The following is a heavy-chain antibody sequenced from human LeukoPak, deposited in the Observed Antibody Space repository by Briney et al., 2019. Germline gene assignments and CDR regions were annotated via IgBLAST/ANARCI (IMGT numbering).Heavy chain of an antibody. Sequence: GGSLRLSCAASGFTFDDYAMHWVRHAPGKGLEWVPGISWNSGSIGYADSVKGRFTISRDNAKNSLYLQMNSLRAEDTALYYCAKLDTAMGIDYWGQGTLVTVSS. V-gene: IGHV3-9*01. CDR1: GFTFDDYA. CDR3: AKLDTAMGIDY. CDR2: ISWNSGSI. J-gene: IGHJ4*02. D-gene: IGHD5-18*01.